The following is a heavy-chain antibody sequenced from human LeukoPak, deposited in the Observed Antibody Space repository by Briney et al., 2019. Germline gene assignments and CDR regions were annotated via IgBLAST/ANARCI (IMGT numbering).Heavy chain of an antibody. CDR3: ARSFGVVIMAWFDP. CDR2: INHSGST. J-gene: IGHJ5*02. CDR1: GGSFSGYY. V-gene: IGHV4-34*01. D-gene: IGHD3-3*01. Sequence: SETLSLTCAVYGGSFSGYYWSWIRQPPGKGLEWIGEINHSGSTNYNPSLKSRVTISVDTSKNQFSLKLSSVTAADTAVYYCARSFGVVIMAWFDPWGQGTLGTVSS.